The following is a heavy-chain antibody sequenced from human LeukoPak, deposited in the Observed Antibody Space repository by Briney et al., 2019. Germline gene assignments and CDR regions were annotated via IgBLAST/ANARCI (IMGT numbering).Heavy chain of an antibody. V-gene: IGHV4-39*07. CDR2: IYYSGST. D-gene: IGHD3-10*01. CDR1: GGSISSSSYY. Sequence: PSETLSLTCTVSGGSISSSSYYWGWIRQPPGKGLEWIGSIYYSGSTYYNPSLKSRVTISVDTSKNQFSLKLSSVTAADTAVYYCASIRDYYGSGSYSLGAFDIWGQGTMVTVSS. CDR3: ASIRDYYGSGSYSLGAFDI. J-gene: IGHJ3*02.